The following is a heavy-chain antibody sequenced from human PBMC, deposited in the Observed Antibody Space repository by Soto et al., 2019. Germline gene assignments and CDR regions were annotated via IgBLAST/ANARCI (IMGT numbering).Heavy chain of an antibody. Sequence: PGGSLRLSCAASGFTFSSYGMHWVRQAPGKGLEWVAVISYDGSNKYYADSVKGRFTISRDNSKNTLYLQMNSLRAEDTAVYYCAFSTEPGGLWFGESASDYWGQGTLVTVSS. D-gene: IGHD3-10*01. V-gene: IGHV3-30*03. J-gene: IGHJ4*02. CDR2: ISYDGSNK. CDR1: GFTFSSYG. CDR3: AFSTEPGGLWFGESASDY.